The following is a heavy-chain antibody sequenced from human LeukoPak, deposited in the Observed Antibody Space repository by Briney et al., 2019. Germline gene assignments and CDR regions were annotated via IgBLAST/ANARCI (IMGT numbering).Heavy chain of an antibody. CDR1: GFTFNSAW. CDR3: TTDVFDSSGYHAFDI. V-gene: IGHV3-15*01. CDR2: IKSKTDGGTT. Sequence: GGSLRLSCAASGFTFNSAWMSWVRQAPGKGLEWVGRIKSKTDGGTTDYAAPVKGRFTISRDDSKNTLYLQMNSLKTEDTAVYYCTTDVFDSSGYHAFDIWGQGTMVTVSS. D-gene: IGHD3-22*01. J-gene: IGHJ3*02.